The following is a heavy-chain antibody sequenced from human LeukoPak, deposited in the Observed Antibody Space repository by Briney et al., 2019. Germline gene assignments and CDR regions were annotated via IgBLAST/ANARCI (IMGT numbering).Heavy chain of an antibody. D-gene: IGHD6-19*01. CDR3: AKGIYSSGWSYFDY. Sequence: PGGSLRLSCAASGFTFSSYAMSWVRQAPGKGLEWVSAIGGSGGSTYYADSVKGRFAISRDNSKNTLYLQMNSLRAEDTAVYYCAKGIYSSGWSYFDYWGHGTLVTVSS. CDR2: IGGSGGST. V-gene: IGHV3-23*01. J-gene: IGHJ4*01. CDR1: GFTFSSYA.